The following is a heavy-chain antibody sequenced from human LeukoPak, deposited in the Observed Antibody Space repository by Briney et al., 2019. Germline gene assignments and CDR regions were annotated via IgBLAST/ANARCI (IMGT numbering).Heavy chain of an antibody. D-gene: IGHD2-2*01. V-gene: IGHV4-4*07. CDR3: ASRYCSSTSCDDAFDI. CDR1: GGSISSYY. Sequence: PSETVSLTCTVSGGSISSYYWSWIRQPAGKGLEWIGRIYTSGSTNYNPSLKSRVTMSVDTSKNQFSLKLSSVTAADTAVYYCASRYCSSTSCDDAFDIWGQGTMVTVSS. CDR2: IYTSGST. J-gene: IGHJ3*02.